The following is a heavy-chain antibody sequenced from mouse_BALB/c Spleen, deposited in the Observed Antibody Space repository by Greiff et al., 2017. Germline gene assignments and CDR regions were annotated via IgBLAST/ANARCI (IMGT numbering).Heavy chain of an antibody. J-gene: IGHJ3*01. Sequence: SGPELVKPGASVKISCKASGYTFTDYNMHWVKQSHGKSLEWIGYIYPYNGGTGYNQKFKSKATLTVDNSSSTAYMELRSLTSEDSAVYYCAREGYYAWFAYWGQGTLVTVSA. CDR2: IYPYNGGT. CDR1: GYTFTDYN. D-gene: IGHD2-3*01. V-gene: IGHV1S29*02. CDR3: AREGYYAWFAY.